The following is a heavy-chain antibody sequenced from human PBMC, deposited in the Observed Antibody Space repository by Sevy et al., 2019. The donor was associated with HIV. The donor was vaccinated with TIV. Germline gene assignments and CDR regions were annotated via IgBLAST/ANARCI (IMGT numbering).Heavy chain of an antibody. V-gene: IGHV5-51*01. CDR1: GYSFTSHX. CDR3: ATSRSGYLDSSGYYIY. J-gene: IGHJ4*02. D-gene: IGHD3-22*01. CDR2: IYPDDSDT. Sequence: GESLKISCRGSGYSFTSHXXXXXXXXPGKGLXXXXIIYPDDSDTRYSPSFQGQVTFSADKSISTAYLQWSSLKASDTAMYYCATSRSGYLDSSGYYIYWGQGTLVTVSS.